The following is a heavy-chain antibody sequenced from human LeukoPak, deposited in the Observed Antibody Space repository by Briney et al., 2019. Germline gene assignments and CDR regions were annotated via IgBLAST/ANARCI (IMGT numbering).Heavy chain of an antibody. D-gene: IGHD2-2*01. V-gene: IGHV3-20*04. CDR2: INWNGGST. J-gene: IGHJ3*02. Sequence: RPGGSLRLSCAASGFTFDDYGMRWVRQAPGKGLEWVSGINWNGGSTGYADSVKGRFTISRDNAKNSLYLQINSLRAEDTALYYCARHKRDIVVVPAAGGAFDIWGQGTMVTVSS. CDR3: ARHKRDIVVVPAAGGAFDI. CDR1: GFTFDDYG.